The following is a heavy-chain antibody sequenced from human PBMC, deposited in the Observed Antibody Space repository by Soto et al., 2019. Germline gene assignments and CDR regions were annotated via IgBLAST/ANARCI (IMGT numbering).Heavy chain of an antibody. V-gene: IGHV1-69*13. J-gene: IGHJ6*02. D-gene: IGHD6-6*01. Sequence: ASVKVSCKASGGTFSSYAISWVRQAPGQGLEWMGGIIPIFGTANYAQKFQGRVTITADESTSTAYKELGSLRSEDTAVYYCAAKEYSSSGDPRAYYYGMDVWGQGTTVTVSS. CDR2: IIPIFGTA. CDR3: AAKEYSSSGDPRAYYYGMDV. CDR1: GGTFSSYA.